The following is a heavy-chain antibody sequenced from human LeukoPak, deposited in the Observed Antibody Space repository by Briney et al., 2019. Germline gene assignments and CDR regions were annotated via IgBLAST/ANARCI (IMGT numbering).Heavy chain of an antibody. D-gene: IGHD3-10*01. CDR3: ASDAYYYGSGSPSGDY. Sequence: GGSLRLSCAASGFTFSSYSMNWVRQAPGKGLEWVSSISSSRSYINYADSVKGRFTISRDNAKNSLYLQMDSLRAEDTAVYYCASDAYYYGSGSPSGDYWGQGTLVTVSS. V-gene: IGHV3-21*01. CDR1: GFTFSSYS. J-gene: IGHJ4*02. CDR2: ISSSRSYI.